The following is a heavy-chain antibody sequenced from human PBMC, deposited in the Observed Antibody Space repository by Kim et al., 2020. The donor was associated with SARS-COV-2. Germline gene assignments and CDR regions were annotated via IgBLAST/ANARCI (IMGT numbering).Heavy chain of an antibody. V-gene: IGHV3-73*01. J-gene: IGHJ3*02. CDR3: TLPGIAVAGEI. CDR1: GFTFSGSA. Sequence: GGSLRLSCAASGFTFSGSAMHWVRQASGKGLEWVGRIRSKANSYATAYAASVKGRFTISRDDSKNTAYLQMNSLKTEDTAVYYCTLPGIAVAGEIWGQGTMVTVSS. D-gene: IGHD6-19*01. CDR2: IRSKANSYAT.